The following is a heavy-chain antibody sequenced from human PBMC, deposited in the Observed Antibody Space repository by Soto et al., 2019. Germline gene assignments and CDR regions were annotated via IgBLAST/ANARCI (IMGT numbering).Heavy chain of an antibody. CDR3: AHRHRDESEGGDYPLKFDY. D-gene: IGHD2-21*01. CDR1: GVSLSTSGVG. V-gene: IGHV2-5*02. CDR2: IYWDDDK. J-gene: IGHJ4*02. Sequence: SGPTRVNHTQTLTLTCTLPGVSLSTSGVGVGWIRRPRGNVLEWLALIYWDDDKRYRPSLESRLNITQDTSKNQVVLRLANVDPADTSTYFCAHRHRDESEGGDYPLKFDYWAQGALVTVSS.